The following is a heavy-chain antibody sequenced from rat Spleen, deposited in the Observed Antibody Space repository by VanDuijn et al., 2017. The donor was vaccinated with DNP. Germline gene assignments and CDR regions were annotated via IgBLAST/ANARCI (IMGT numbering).Heavy chain of an antibody. V-gene: IGHV5-22*01. Sequence: EVQLVESGGGLVQPGRSLKLSCAASGFTFSDYYMAWVRQTPTKGLEWVAYTNYAGGSTYNGDSVKGRFTISRDNATSTLYLQINSLRSEDMATYYCARHVLPLRVWDYWGQGVMVTVSS. J-gene: IGHJ2*01. D-gene: IGHD1-4*01. CDR1: GFTFSDYY. CDR3: ARHVLPLRVWDY. CDR2: TNYAGGST.